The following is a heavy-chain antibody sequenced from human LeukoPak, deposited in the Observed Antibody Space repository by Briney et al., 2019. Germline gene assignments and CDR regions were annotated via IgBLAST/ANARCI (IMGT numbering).Heavy chain of an antibody. J-gene: IGHJ2*01. CDR1: GGSISSHY. D-gene: IGHD3-22*01. CDR3: ARLRLEKTWLSYWYFDL. Sequence: SETLSLTCTVSGGSISSHYWSWSRQPPGKGLEWIGYIYYSGSTNYNPSLKSRVTISVDTSKNQFSLKLSSVTAADTAVYYCARLRLEKTWLSYWYFDLWGRGTLVTVSS. CDR2: IYYSGST. V-gene: IGHV4-59*11.